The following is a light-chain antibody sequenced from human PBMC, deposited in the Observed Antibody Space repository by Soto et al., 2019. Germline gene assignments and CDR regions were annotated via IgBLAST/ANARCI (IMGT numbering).Light chain of an antibody. J-gene: IGKJ1*01. Sequence: IVLTQSPATLSLSPGDRSTLSCLASQSVSSYLAWYQQKPGQAPRLLIYDASNRDTGIPARFSGSGSGTDFTLTISSLEPEDFAVYYCQQRSDWPRTFGQGTKVDIK. V-gene: IGKV3-11*01. CDR3: QQRSDWPRT. CDR2: DAS. CDR1: QSVSSY.